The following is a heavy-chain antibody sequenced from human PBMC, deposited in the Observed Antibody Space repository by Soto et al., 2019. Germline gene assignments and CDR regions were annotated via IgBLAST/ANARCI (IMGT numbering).Heavy chain of an antibody. CDR3: ARGGRNCSSTSCYIGNYYYGMDV. Sequence: GESLKISCKGSGYSFTSYWIGWVRQMPGKGLEWMGIIYPGDSDTRYSPSFQGQVTISADKSISTAYLQWSSLKASDTAMYYCARGGRNCSSTSCYIGNYYYGMDVWGQGTTVTVSS. J-gene: IGHJ6*02. V-gene: IGHV5-51*01. CDR1: GYSFTSYW. D-gene: IGHD2-2*02. CDR2: IYPGDSDT.